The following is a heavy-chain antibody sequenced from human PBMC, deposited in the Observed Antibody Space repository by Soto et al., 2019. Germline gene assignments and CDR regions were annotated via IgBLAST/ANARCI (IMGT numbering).Heavy chain of an antibody. V-gene: IGHV3-72*01. J-gene: IGHJ4*02. CDR2: IRNKANSYTT. CDR1: GFTFSDHY. Sequence: EVQLVESGGGLVQPGGSLRLSCVVSGFTFSDHYMDWVRQAPGKGLEWVGRIRNKANSYTTVYAASVKGRFTISRDDSKNSMYLQMNSLKIEDTAVYYYVRRPKSRYLVNTWDYWGQGTLVTVSS. D-gene: IGHD3-16*01. CDR3: VRRPKSRYLVNTWDY.